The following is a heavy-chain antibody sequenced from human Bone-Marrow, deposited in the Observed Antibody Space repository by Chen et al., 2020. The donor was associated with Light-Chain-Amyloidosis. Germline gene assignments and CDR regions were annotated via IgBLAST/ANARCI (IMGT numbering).Heavy chain of an antibody. V-gene: IGHV5-51*01. Sequence: EVQLEQSGPAVKKPGESLKISCKGPGYTLPNYWIGWVRQMPGKGLEWMGVIYPDDSDARYSPSFEGQVTISADKSITTAYLQWRSLKASDTAMYYCARRRDGYNFDYWGQGTLVTVSS. CDR3: ARRRDGYNFDY. D-gene: IGHD5-12*01. CDR1: GYTLPNYW. J-gene: IGHJ4*02. CDR2: IYPDDSDA.